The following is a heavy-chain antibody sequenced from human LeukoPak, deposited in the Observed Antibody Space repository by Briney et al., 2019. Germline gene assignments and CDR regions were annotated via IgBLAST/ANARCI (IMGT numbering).Heavy chain of an antibody. V-gene: IGHV3-30*18. Sequence: SGGSLRLSCAVSGFSFSDYGMHWVRQAPGKGLEWVAVISFDGSLTYYIDSVKGRFTISRDSSKKTLYLQMNSLRVEDTAVYYCAKDPFRSGHLRYFDNWGQGTLVTVSS. J-gene: IGHJ4*02. CDR2: ISFDGSLT. D-gene: IGHD3-3*01. CDR1: GFSFSDYG. CDR3: AKDPFRSGHLRYFDN.